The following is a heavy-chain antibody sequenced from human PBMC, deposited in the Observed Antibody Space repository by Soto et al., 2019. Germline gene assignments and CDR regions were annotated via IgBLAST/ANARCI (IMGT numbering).Heavy chain of an antibody. D-gene: IGHD3-10*01. J-gene: IGHJ4*02. V-gene: IGHV1-18*01. CDR2: ISAYNGNT. Sequence: ASVKVSCKASGYTFTSYGISWVRQAPGQGLEWMGWISAYNGNTNYAQKLQGRVTMTTDTSTSTAYMELRSLRSDDTAVYYCARVPWFGELSLYFDYWGQGTLVTVSS. CDR3: ARVPWFGELSLYFDY. CDR1: GYTFTSYG.